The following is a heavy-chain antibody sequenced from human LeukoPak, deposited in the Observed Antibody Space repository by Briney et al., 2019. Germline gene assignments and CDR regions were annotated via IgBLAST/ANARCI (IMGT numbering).Heavy chain of an antibody. CDR1: GYTFTSYA. D-gene: IGHD6-13*01. J-gene: IGHJ5*02. CDR2: INTNTGNP. CDR3: ARDSSSSWYDGSLDWFDP. V-gene: IGHV7-4-1*02. Sequence: ASVKVSCKASGYTFTSYAMNWVRQAPGQGLEWMGWINTNTGNPTYAQGFTGRFVFSLDTSVSTAYLQISSLKAEDTAGYYCARDSSSSWYDGSLDWFDPWGQGTLVTVSS.